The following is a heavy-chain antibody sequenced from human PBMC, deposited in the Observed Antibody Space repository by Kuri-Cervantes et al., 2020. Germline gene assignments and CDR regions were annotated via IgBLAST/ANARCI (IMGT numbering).Heavy chain of an antibody. Sequence: GGSLRLSCAASGFTFDDYAMHWVRQAPGKGLEWVSGISWNSGSIGYADSVKGRFTISRDNSKNTLYLQMNSLRAEDTAVYYCAKVYITVADTYYFDYWGQGTLVTVSS. CDR3: AKVYITVADTYYFDY. CDR2: ISWNSGSI. D-gene: IGHD6-19*01. CDR1: GFTFDDYA. V-gene: IGHV3-9*01. J-gene: IGHJ4*02.